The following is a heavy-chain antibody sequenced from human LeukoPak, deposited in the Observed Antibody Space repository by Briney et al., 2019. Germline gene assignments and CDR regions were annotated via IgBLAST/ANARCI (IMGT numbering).Heavy chain of an antibody. V-gene: IGHV1-2*02. CDR1: GYTFTGYY. CDR2: INPNSGGT. Sequence: GASVKVSCKASGYTFTGYYMHWVRQAPGQGLEWVGWINPNSGGTNYAQKFQGRVTMTRDTSISTAYMELSRLRSDDTAVYYCARDINPGGVTTYCYWGQGTLVTVSS. D-gene: IGHD4-17*01. CDR3: ARDINPGGVTTYCY. J-gene: IGHJ4*02.